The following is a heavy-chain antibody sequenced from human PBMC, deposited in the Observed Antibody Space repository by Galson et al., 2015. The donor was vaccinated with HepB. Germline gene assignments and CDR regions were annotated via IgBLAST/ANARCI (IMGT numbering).Heavy chain of an antibody. Sequence: SVKVSCKVSGYTLTELSMHWVRQAPGKGLEWMGGFDPEDGETIYAQKFQGRVTMTEDTSTDTAYMELSSLRSEDTAVHYCATDVAFDGSGSYPLDYWGQGTLVTVSS. CDR2: FDPEDGET. CDR1: GYTLTELS. CDR3: ATDVAFDGSGSYPLDY. V-gene: IGHV1-24*01. D-gene: IGHD3-10*01. J-gene: IGHJ4*02.